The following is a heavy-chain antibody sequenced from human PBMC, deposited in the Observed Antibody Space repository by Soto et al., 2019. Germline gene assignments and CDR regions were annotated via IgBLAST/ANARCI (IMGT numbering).Heavy chain of an antibody. J-gene: IGHJ3*02. V-gene: IGHV4-59*01. CDR2: IYYSGST. Sequence: QVQLQESGPGLVKPSETLSLTCTVSGGSISSYYWSWIRQPPGKGLEWIGYIYYSGSTNYNPSLKSRVTISVDTSKNQFSLKLSSVTAADTAVYYCARDLWGDPETNAFDIWGQGTMVTVSS. CDR1: GGSISSYY. D-gene: IGHD2-21*01. CDR3: ARDLWGDPETNAFDI.